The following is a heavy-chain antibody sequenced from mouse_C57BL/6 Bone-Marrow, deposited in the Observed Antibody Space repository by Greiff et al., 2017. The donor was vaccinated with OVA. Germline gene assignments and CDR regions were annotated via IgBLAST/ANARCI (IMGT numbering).Heavy chain of an antibody. D-gene: IGHD1-1*01. CDR3: ARGGPDYYEGMDY. CDR2: INPYNVGT. Sequence: VQLQQSGPVLVKPGASVKLSCKASGYTFTDFYLTWVKQSHGKSLEWIGVINPYNVGTSYNQKFKGKATLTVDKSSSTAYMELNSLTSEDSAVYYCARGGPDYYEGMDYWGQGTSVTVAS. CDR1: GYTFTDFY. J-gene: IGHJ4*01. V-gene: IGHV1-19*01.